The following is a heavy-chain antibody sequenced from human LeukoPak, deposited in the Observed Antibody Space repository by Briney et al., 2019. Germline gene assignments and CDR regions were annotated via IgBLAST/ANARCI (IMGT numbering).Heavy chain of an antibody. D-gene: IGHD5-12*01. Sequence: GGSLRLSCAASGFTFSSYGMHWVRQAPGKGLEWVAFIRYDGSNKYYADSVKGRFTISRDNSKNTLYLQMNSLRSEDTAVYYCARGHSGYDSGWFDPWGQGTLVTVSS. CDR3: ARGHSGYDSGWFDP. CDR1: GFTFSSYG. CDR2: IRYDGSNK. V-gene: IGHV3-30*02. J-gene: IGHJ5*02.